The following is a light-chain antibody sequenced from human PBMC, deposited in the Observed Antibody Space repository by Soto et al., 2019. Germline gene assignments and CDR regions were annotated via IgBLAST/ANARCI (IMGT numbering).Light chain of an antibody. CDR2: GTS. CDR1: QSISSSF. J-gene: IGKJ5*01. CDR3: QQYAGSPIT. V-gene: IGKV3-20*01. Sequence: EIVLTQSPGILSLSPGERASLSCGASQSISSSFLAWYQQKPGQAPRLLTYGTSSRASGVPDRFTGGGSGTDFTLTIRRLEPEDFALYYCQQYAGSPITFGQGTRLEIK.